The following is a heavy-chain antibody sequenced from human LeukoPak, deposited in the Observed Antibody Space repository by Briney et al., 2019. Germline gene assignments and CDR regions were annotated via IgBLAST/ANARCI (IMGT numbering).Heavy chain of an antibody. J-gene: IGHJ4*02. CDR1: GFTVTSNY. D-gene: IGHD5-24*01. V-gene: IGHV3-23*01. CDR3: AKDRMAGANAIDY. Sequence: QPGGSLRLSCAASGFTVTSNYMSWVRQAPGKGLEWVSAISGSGGSTYYADSVKGRFTISRDNSKNTLYLQMNSLRAEGTAVYYCAKDRMAGANAIDYWGQGTLVTVSS. CDR2: ISGSGGST.